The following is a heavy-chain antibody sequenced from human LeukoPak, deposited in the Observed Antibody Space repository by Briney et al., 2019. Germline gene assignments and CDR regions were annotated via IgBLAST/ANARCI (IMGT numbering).Heavy chain of an antibody. CDR3: ARAREGGDYAFDY. J-gene: IGHJ4*02. CDR2: IYYSGST. Sequence: SETLSLTCTVSGGSTSSGDYYWSWIRQPPGKGLEWIGYIYYSGSTYYNPSLKSRVTISVDTSKNQFSLKLSSVTAADTAVYYCARAREGGDYAFDYWGQGTLVTVSS. D-gene: IGHD4-17*01. V-gene: IGHV4-30-4*01. CDR1: GGSTSSGDYY.